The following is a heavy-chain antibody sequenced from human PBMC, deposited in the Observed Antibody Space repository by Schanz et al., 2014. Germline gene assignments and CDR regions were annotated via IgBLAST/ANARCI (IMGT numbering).Heavy chain of an antibody. D-gene: IGHD2-15*01. CDR2: ISGSGGST. Sequence: GQLVESGGGLVQPGGSLRLSCAASGFTFSSYAMSWVRQAPGKGLEWVSAISGSGGSTYYADSVKGRFTISRDNSNKTVDLQMNSLRAEDTAVYYCAKTPREYCNYDNCPNWFDSWGQGTLVTASS. CDR1: GFTFSSYA. V-gene: IGHV3-23*04. J-gene: IGHJ5*01. CDR3: AKTPREYCNYDNCPNWFDS.